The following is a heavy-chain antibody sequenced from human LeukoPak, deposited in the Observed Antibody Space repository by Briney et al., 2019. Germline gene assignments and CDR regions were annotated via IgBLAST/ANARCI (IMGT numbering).Heavy chain of an antibody. CDR3: AKGLLITILGSLDY. J-gene: IGHJ4*02. Sequence: TGGSLRLSCAASGFTFSSSAMSWVRQAPGKGLEWVSGITGSGRTTYYADSVKGRFTISRDNSKNSLYLQINSLRAEDTAVYYCAKGLLITILGSLDYWGQGTLVTVSS. D-gene: IGHD3-3*01. V-gene: IGHV3-23*01. CDR1: GFTFSSSA. CDR2: ITGSGRTT.